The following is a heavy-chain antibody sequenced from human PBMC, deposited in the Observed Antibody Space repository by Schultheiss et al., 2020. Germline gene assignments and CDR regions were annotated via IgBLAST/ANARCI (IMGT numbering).Heavy chain of an antibody. CDR1: GGSFSGYY. CDR2: INHSGST. Sequence: SQTLSLTCAVYGGSFSGYYWSWIRQPPGKGLEWIGEINHSGSTNYNPSLKSRVTISVDTSKNQFSLKLSSVTAADTAVYYCARELAAAGYYYMDVWGKGTTVTVSS. J-gene: IGHJ6*03. V-gene: IGHV4-34*01. CDR3: ARELAAAGYYYMDV. D-gene: IGHD6-13*01.